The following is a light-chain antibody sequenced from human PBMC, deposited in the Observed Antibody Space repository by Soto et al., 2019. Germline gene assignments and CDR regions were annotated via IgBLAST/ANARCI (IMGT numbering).Light chain of an antibody. CDR2: SAS. Sequence: DLQLTQSPSVLSASAGDTVTITCRASQALSNYLAWYQQKPGKAPDLLIYSASTLQSGVPSRFSVSRSETEVSLTIRALQPEDLTTYYCQQLSRYPLTFCGGTKLDIK. CDR3: QQLSRYPLT. V-gene: IGKV1-9*01. J-gene: IGKJ4*02. CDR1: QALSNY.